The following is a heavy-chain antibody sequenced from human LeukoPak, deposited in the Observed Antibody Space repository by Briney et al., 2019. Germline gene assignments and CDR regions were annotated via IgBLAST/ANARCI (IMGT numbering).Heavy chain of an antibody. CDR2: ISWNSGSI. Sequence: GRSLRLSCAASGFTFDDYAMHWVRQAPGKGLEWVSGISWNSGSIGYADSVTGRFTISRDNAQNSLFLQMNSLRTEDTALYYCAKDQQQLVFGNWFDPWGQGTLVTVSS. J-gene: IGHJ5*02. D-gene: IGHD6-13*01. CDR1: GFTFDDYA. V-gene: IGHV3-9*01. CDR3: AKDQQQLVFGNWFDP.